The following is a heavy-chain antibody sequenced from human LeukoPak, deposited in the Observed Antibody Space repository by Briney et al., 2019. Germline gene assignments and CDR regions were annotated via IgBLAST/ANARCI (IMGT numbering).Heavy chain of an antibody. Sequence: PGGSLRLSCAASGFTFSDYGMHWVRQAPGKGLEWVAIIWYDGSNDYYADSVKGRFTISRDNSKNTLYLQMNSLRAEDTAVYYCASDAARGIDYWGQGTLVTVSS. CDR3: ASDAARGIDY. J-gene: IGHJ4*02. CDR1: GFTFSDYG. V-gene: IGHV3-33*01. CDR2: IWYDGSND. D-gene: IGHD6-25*01.